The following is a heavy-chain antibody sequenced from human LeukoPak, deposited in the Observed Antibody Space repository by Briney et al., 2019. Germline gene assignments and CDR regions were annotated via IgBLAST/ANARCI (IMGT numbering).Heavy chain of an antibody. CDR1: GGSFSGYY. CDR2: INHSGST. V-gene: IGHV4-34*01. CDR3: ARDKRMNGYFDY. D-gene: IGHD2-8*01. J-gene: IGHJ4*02. Sequence: PSETLSLTCAVYGGSFSGYYWSWIRQPPGKGLEWIGEINHSGSTNYNPSLKSRVTISVDTSKNQFSLKLSSVTAADTAVYYCARDKRMNGYFDYWGQGTLVTVSS.